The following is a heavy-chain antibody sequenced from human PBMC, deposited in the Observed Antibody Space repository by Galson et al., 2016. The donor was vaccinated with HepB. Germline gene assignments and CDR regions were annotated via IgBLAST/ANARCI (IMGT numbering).Heavy chain of an antibody. CDR1: GFSVSNNY. CDR3: AKESSSSWYPNFDY. CDR2: IYGGGDT. D-gene: IGHD6-13*01. J-gene: IGHJ4*02. Sequence: SLRLSCAVSGFSVSNNYMSWVRQAPGKGLEWVAVIYGGGDTYYADSVKGRFTISRDNSKNTVYLHVNSLRAEDTAVYFCAKESSSSWYPNFDYWGQGTLVTVSS. V-gene: IGHV3-53*01.